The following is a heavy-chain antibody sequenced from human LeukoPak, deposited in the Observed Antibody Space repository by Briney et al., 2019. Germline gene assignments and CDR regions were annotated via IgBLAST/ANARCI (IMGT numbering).Heavy chain of an antibody. D-gene: IGHD3-3*01. V-gene: IGHV3-21*01. CDR1: GFTFSISS. CDR2: ISTSSSNI. Sequence: PGGSLRLSCAASGFTFSISSMNWVRQAPGKGLEWVSSISTSSSNIYYADSVKGRFTLSRDDAKNSLYQQMNSLRAVDWAVYYWARLSTIFGYIVFWGRGTLVSVSS. CDR3: ARLSTIFGYIVF. J-gene: IGHJ4*02.